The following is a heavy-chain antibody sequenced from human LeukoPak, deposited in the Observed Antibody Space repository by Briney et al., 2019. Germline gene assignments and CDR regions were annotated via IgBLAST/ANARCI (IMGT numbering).Heavy chain of an antibody. CDR2: INPNCGGT. CDR3: ARDYGSSLYYYYYMDV. CDR1: GYTFTGYY. D-gene: IGHD6-6*01. Sequence: ASVKVSCKASGYTFTGYYMHWVRQAPGQGLEWMGWINPNCGGTNYAQKFQGRVTMTRDTSISTAYMELSRLRSDDTAVYYCARDYGSSLYYYYYMDVWGKGTTVTVSS. J-gene: IGHJ6*03. V-gene: IGHV1-2*02.